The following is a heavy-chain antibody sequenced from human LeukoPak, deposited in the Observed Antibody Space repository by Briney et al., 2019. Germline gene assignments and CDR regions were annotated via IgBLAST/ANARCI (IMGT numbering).Heavy chain of an antibody. J-gene: IGHJ6*02. CDR1: GFIFSSYS. CDR3: AKAASSSWPSYYYGMDV. V-gene: IGHV3-23*01. Sequence: GGSLRLSCAALGFIFSSYSMSWVRQAPGKGLGWVSVITGSGGNTYYADSVKGRFTISKDNSKNTVYLQMSSLRVDDTAVYYCAKAASSSWPSYYYGMDVWGQGTTVTVSS. CDR2: ITGSGGNT. D-gene: IGHD6-13*01.